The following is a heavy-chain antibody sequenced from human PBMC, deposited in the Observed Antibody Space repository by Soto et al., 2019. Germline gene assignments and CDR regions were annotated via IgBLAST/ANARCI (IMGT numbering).Heavy chain of an antibody. D-gene: IGHD3-3*01. Sequence: QVQLQQWGAGLVKPSETLSLTCAVYGASLSDNYWSWIRQPPVKVLEWIGEINHSGNSNYNPSLKSRVTISVDTSKSQVSLKLRSVTAADTAVYYCARGRGDLDYWGQGSQVTVSS. V-gene: IGHV4-34*01. J-gene: IGHJ4*02. CDR2: INHSGNS. CDR1: GASLSDNY. CDR3: ARGRGDLDY.